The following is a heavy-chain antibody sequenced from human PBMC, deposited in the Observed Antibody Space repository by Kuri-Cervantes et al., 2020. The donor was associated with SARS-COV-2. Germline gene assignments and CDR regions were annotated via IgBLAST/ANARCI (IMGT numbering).Heavy chain of an antibody. CDR2: ISGSGGST. CDR3: AKHAMVRGVIITKAGGTDY. V-gene: IGHV3-23*01. Sequence: GESLKISCAASGFTFSSYAMSWARQAPGKGLEWVSAISGSGGSTYYADSVKGRFTISRDNSKNTLYLQMNSLRAEDTAVYYCAKHAMVRGVIITKAGGTDYWGQGALVTVSS. D-gene: IGHD3-10*01. J-gene: IGHJ4*02. CDR1: GFTFSSYA.